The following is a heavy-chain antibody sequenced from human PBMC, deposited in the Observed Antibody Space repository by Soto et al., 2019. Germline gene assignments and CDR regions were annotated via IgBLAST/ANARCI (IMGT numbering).Heavy chain of an antibody. J-gene: IGHJ4*02. CDR2: INAGNGNT. D-gene: IGHD6-19*01. Sequence: ASVKVSCKASGYTFTTYAMHWVRQAPEQRLEWMGWINAGNGNTKYSQKFQDRVTITRDTSASTAYMELSSLISEDTAVYYCARCSSSGWPFDSWGQGTLVTVSS. CDR1: GYTFTTYA. CDR3: ARCSSSGWPFDS. V-gene: IGHV1-3*01.